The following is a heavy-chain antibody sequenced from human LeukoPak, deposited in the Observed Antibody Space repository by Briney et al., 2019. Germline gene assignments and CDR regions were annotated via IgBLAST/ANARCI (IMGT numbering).Heavy chain of an antibody. D-gene: IGHD3-22*01. CDR1: GGSISSYY. CDR3: ARVGIYYDSLARDAFDI. Sequence: SETLSLTCTVSGGSISSYYWGWIRQPPGKGLEWIGSIYYSGSTYYNPSLKSRVTISVDTSKNQFSLKLSSVTAADTAVYYCARVGIYYDSLARDAFDIWGQGTMVTVSS. V-gene: IGHV4-39*07. J-gene: IGHJ3*02. CDR2: IYYSGST.